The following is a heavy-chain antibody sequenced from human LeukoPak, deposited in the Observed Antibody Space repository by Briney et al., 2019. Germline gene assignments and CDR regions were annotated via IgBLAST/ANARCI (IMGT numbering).Heavy chain of an antibody. Sequence: GRSLRLSCAASGFTISSYGMHWVRQAPGKGLEWVAVISYDGSNKYYADSVKGRFTISRDNSKNTLYLQMNSLRAEDTAVYYCAKGLYDILTGYYPLFDYWGQGTLVTVSS. V-gene: IGHV3-30*18. J-gene: IGHJ4*02. D-gene: IGHD3-9*01. CDR2: ISYDGSNK. CDR3: AKGLYDILTGYYPLFDY. CDR1: GFTISSYG.